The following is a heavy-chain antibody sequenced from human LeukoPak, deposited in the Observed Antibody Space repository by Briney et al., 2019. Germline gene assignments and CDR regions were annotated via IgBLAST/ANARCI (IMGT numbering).Heavy chain of an antibody. Sequence: GGSLRLSCAASGFTFSSYGMSWVRQAPGKGLEWVSAISGSGGSTYYADSVKSRFTISRDNSKNTLYLQMNSLRAEDTAVYYCPKDLRGGALDYWGQGTLVTVSS. D-gene: IGHD3-10*01. J-gene: IGHJ4*02. CDR1: GFTFSSYG. CDR3: PKDLRGGALDY. V-gene: IGHV3-23*01. CDR2: ISGSGGST.